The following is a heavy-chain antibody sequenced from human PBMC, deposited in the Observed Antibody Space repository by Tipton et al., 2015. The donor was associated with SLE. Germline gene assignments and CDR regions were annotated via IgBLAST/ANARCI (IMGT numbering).Heavy chain of an antibody. CDR2: IYYSGST. V-gene: IGHV4-59*01. Sequence: GLVKPSETLSLTCTVSGGSISRYYWSWIRQPPGKGLEWIGYIYYSGSTNYNPSLKSRVTISVDTSKNQFSLKLSSVTAADTAVYYCATETPEDAFDIWGQGTMVTVSS. CDR3: ATETPEDAFDI. CDR1: GGSISRYY. D-gene: IGHD4-23*01. J-gene: IGHJ3*02.